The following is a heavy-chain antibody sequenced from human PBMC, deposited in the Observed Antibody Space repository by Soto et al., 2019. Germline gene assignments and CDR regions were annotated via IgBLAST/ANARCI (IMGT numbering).Heavy chain of an antibody. D-gene: IGHD3-10*01. V-gene: IGHV1-2*04. Sequence: GASVKVSCKASGYTFTGYYMHWVRQAPGQGLEWMGWINPNSGGTNYAQKFQGWVTMTRDTSISTAYMELSRLRSDDTAVYYCARRYGSGSYGLDYWGQGTLVTSPQ. CDR3: ARRYGSGSYGLDY. J-gene: IGHJ4*02. CDR1: GYTFTGYY. CDR2: INPNSGGT.